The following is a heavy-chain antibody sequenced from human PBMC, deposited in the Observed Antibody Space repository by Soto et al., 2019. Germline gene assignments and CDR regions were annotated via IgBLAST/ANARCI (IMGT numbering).Heavy chain of an antibody. CDR3: ARGYCSGGNCYSGMDV. Sequence: SVKVSCKASGGTFSTHSIIWVRQAPGHGLEWMGGIIPISGTTYYTQKFQGRVTITADEPTSTAFMELSSLKSEDTAVFYCARGYCSGGNCYSGMDVWGQGTMVTVSS. J-gene: IGHJ6*02. CDR1: GGTFSTHS. V-gene: IGHV1-69*13. D-gene: IGHD2-15*01. CDR2: IIPISGTT.